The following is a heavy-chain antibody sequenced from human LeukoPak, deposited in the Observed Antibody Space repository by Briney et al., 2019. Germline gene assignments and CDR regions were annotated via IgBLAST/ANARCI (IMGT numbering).Heavy chain of an antibody. J-gene: IGHJ6*03. CDR2: IIPIFGTA. Sequence: SVKVSCKASGGTFSSYAISWVRQAPGQGLEWMGGIIPIFGTANYAQKFQGRVTITTDESTSTAYMELSSLRSEDTAVYYCARGRTMTTVVTPYFDYYMDVWGKGTTVTVSS. V-gene: IGHV1-69*05. D-gene: IGHD4-23*01. CDR3: ARGRTMTTVVTPYFDYYMDV. CDR1: GGTFSSYA.